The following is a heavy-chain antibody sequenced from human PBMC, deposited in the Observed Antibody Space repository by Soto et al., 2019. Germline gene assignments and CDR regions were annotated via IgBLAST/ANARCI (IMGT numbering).Heavy chain of an antibody. CDR2: ITSSSSRSYI. CDR3: ARDLQMATIRGGDY. Sequence: PGGSLRLSCAAFGCTFSTYSMNWVRQAPGKGLEWVSSITSSSSRSYIFYADSVKGRFTISRDNAKNSLYLQMNSLRAEDTAVYYCARDLQMATIRGGDYWGQGTLVTVSS. CDR1: GCTFSTYS. J-gene: IGHJ4*02. D-gene: IGHD5-12*01. V-gene: IGHV3-21*01.